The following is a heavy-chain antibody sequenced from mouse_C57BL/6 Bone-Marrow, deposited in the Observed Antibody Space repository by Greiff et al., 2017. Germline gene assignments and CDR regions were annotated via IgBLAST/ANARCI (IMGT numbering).Heavy chain of an antibody. D-gene: IGHD2-4*01. J-gene: IGHJ3*01. Sequence: QVQLKQPGAELVKPGASVKLSCKASGYTFTSYWMQWVKQRPGQGLEWIGEIDPSDSYTNYNQKFKGKATLTVDTSSSTAYMQLSSLTSEDSAVYYCAREKDYDYPWFAYWGQGTLVTVSA. V-gene: IGHV1-50*01. CDR2: IDPSDSYT. CDR3: AREKDYDYPWFAY. CDR1: GYTFTSYW.